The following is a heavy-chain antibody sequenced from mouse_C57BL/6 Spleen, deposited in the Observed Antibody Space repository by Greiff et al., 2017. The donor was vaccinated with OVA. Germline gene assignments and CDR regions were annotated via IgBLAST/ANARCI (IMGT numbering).Heavy chain of an antibody. V-gene: IGHV14-3*01. CDR3: AREEANWDDFDY. Sequence: EVMLVESVAELVRPGASVKLSCTASGFTITNSYMHWVKQRPEQGLEWIGRIDPANGNTKYAPKFQGKATMTADTSSNTAYLQLSSLTSEDTAIYYCAREEANWDDFDYWGQGTTLTVSS. CDR1: GFTITNSY. D-gene: IGHD4-1*01. CDR2: IDPANGNT. J-gene: IGHJ2*01.